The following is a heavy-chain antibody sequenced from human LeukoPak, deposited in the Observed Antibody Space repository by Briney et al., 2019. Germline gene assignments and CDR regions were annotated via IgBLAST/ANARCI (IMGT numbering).Heavy chain of an antibody. Sequence: GGSLRLSCAASGFTFSSYAMHRVRQAPGKGLEWVAVISYDGSNKYYADSVKGRFTISRDNSKNTLYLQMNSLRAEDTAVYYCARVGMAVGATVDYWGQGILVTVSS. J-gene: IGHJ4*02. CDR2: ISYDGSNK. D-gene: IGHD1-26*01. CDR3: ARVGMAVGATVDY. V-gene: IGHV3-30*04. CDR1: GFTFSSYA.